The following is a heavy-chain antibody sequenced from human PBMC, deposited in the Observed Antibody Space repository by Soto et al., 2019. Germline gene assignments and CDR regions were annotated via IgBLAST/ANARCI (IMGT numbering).Heavy chain of an antibody. CDR1: GFTFSSYG. J-gene: IGHJ4*02. D-gene: IGHD6-13*01. CDR2: ISYDGSNK. V-gene: IGHV3-30*18. Sequence: GGSLRLSCAASGFTFSSYGMHWVRQAPGKGLEWVAVISYDGSNKYYADSVKGRFTISRDNSKNTLYLQMNSLRAEGTAVYYCAKAGIAAAGTEYYFDYWGQGTLVTVSS. CDR3: AKAGIAAAGTEYYFDY.